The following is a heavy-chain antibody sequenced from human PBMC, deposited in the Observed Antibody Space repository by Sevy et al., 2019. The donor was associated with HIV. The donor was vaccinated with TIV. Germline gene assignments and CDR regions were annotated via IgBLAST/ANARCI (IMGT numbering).Heavy chain of an antibody. Sequence: SETLSLTCTVSGDSISGYYWSWIRQPPGKGLQWIGYIYYNGRTNYNPSLKRRFTISEDTSKNQFSLRLTSVTAADTAVYYCARAWSGYYYAMDVWGQGTTVTVSS. D-gene: IGHD3-3*01. CDR3: ARAWSGYYYAMDV. CDR2: IYYNGRT. J-gene: IGHJ6*02. V-gene: IGHV4-59*01. CDR1: GDSISGYY.